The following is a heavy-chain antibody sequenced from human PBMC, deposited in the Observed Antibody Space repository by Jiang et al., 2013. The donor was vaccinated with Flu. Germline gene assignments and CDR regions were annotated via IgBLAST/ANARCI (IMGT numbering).Heavy chain of an antibody. D-gene: IGHD3-16*01. CDR2: IRQDGSEK. J-gene: IGHJ5*02. CDR3: ARVLSWGWFDP. CDR1: GFTFSSYW. Sequence: VESGGGLVQPGGSLRLSCAASGFTFSSYWMGWVRQAPGKGLEWVANIRQDGSEKYYVDSVKGRFTISRDNAKNSLYLQMNSLRAEDTAVYYCARVLSWGWFDPWGQGTLVTVSS. V-gene: IGHV3-7*01.